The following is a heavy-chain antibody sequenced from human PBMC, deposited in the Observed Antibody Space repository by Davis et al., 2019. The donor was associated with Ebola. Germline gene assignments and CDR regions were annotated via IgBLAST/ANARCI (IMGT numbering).Heavy chain of an antibody. CDR3: ARVSGYYDILTGYLGPSFDI. CDR1: GGSFSGYY. D-gene: IGHD3-9*01. J-gene: IGHJ3*02. V-gene: IGHV4-31*11. Sequence: SETLSLTCAVYGGSFSGYYWSWIRQHPGKGLEWIGYIYYSGSTYYNPSLKSRVTISVDTSKNQFSLKLSSVTAADTAVYYCARVSGYYDILTGYLGPSFDIWGQGTMVTVSS. CDR2: IYYSGST.